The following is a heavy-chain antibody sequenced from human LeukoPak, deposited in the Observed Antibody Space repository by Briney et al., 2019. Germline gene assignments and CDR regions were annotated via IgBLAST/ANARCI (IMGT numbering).Heavy chain of an antibody. CDR2: IYHGGST. J-gene: IGHJ4*02. CDR1: GYSISSGYY. CDR3: ARDFGFWSGYSSFDY. D-gene: IGHD3-3*01. Sequence: PSETLSLTCTVSGYSISSGYYWGWIRQSPGKGLEWIGSIYHGGSTYYNPSLRSRVIVSVDTSKNHFSLKMSSVTAADTAVYYCARDFGFWSGYSSFDYWGQGTLVTVSS. V-gene: IGHV4-38-2*02.